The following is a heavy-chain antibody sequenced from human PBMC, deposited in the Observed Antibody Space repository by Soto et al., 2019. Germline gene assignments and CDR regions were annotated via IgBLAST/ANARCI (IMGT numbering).Heavy chain of an antibody. CDR1: GYSFNSYW. CDR3: AGSIYPAAMVPDAFDI. Sequence: GESLRICRKGSGYSFNSYWIGWVRQMTGKGLEWMGIIYPGDSDTRYSPSFQGQVTISADKSISTAYLQWSSLKASDTAMYYCAGSIYPAAMVPDAFDIWGQGTMVTRLL. D-gene: IGHD2-2*01. V-gene: IGHV5-51*01. CDR2: IYPGDSDT. J-gene: IGHJ3*02.